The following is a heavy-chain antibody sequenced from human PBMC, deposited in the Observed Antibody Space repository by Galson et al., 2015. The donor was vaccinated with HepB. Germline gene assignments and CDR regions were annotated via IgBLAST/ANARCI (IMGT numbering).Heavy chain of an antibody. D-gene: IGHD2-21*01. V-gene: IGHV3-48*01. CDR3: ARDVPILGGAFDI. CDR2: IDSTSRAI. CDR1: GFPYSTSN. Sequence: SLRLFCAASGFPYSTSNMVWFRQAAGKGLEWLSYIDSTSRAIYYADSVKGRFTVSRDNGQNSLSLQMNSLRVGDTAVYYCARDVPILGGAFDIWGQGTIVSVSA. J-gene: IGHJ3*02.